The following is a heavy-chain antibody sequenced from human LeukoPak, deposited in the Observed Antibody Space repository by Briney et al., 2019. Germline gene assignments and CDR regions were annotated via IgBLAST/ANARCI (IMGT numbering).Heavy chain of an antibody. J-gene: IGHJ3*02. CDR1: GGSISSYY. V-gene: IGHV4-59*08. Sequence: SETLSLTCTVSGGSISSYYWSWIRQPPGKGLEWIGNIYYSGSTNYNPSLKSRVTISVDTSKNQFSLKLSSVTAADTAVYYCARRMRLSHAFDIWGQGTMVTVSS. CDR3: ARRMRLSHAFDI. CDR2: IYYSGST. D-gene: IGHD3-16*02.